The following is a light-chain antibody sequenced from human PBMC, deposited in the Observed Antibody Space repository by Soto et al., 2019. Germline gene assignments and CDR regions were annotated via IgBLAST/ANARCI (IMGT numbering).Light chain of an antibody. CDR3: QQSDGSPWT. J-gene: IGKJ1*01. V-gene: IGKV3-20*01. Sequence: IVLTQSPDTVSLSPGERATLSCGASQSVSSNSLAWYQQKPGQAPRLLIYGASTRASGIPDRFSGSGSGTDFTLTISRLEAEDFALYFCQQSDGSPWTFGQGTKVEIK. CDR1: QSVSSNS. CDR2: GAS.